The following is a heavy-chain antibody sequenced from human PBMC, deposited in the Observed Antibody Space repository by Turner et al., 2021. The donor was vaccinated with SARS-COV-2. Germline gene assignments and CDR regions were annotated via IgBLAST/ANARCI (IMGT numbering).Heavy chain of an antibody. CDR2: IKTKTDGGTT. J-gene: IGHJ4*02. CDR3: TTHSAPDY. CDR1: GFTVSSNY. D-gene: IGHD6-13*01. V-gene: IGHV3-15*01. Sequence: EVQLVETGGGLIQPGGYLRLSCAASGFTVSSNYMSWVRQAPGKGLEWVGRIKTKTDGGTTDYAAPVKGRFTISRDDSKNTLYLQMNSLKTEDTAVYYCTTHSAPDYWGQGTLVTVSS.